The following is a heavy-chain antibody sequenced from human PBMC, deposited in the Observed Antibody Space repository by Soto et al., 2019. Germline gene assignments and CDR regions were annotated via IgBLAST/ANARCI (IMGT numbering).Heavy chain of an antibody. J-gene: IGHJ4*02. V-gene: IGHV3-23*01. D-gene: IGHD2-15*01. CDR3: AKGQGWSHYYDS. CDR1: GFTFSSYA. Sequence: GGSLRLSCAASGFTFSSYAMSWVRLAPGKGLEWFSSIGGSGGTYYADSVKGRFTISRDNSKNMLYLHLNSLRAEDTAMYYCAKGQGWSHYYDSWGQGTLVTVSS. CDR2: IGGSGGT.